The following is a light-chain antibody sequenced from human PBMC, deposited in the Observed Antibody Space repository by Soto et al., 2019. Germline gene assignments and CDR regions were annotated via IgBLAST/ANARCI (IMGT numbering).Light chain of an antibody. Sequence: EIVMTQSPATLSVSPGERATLSCRASQSVSSNLAWYQQKPGQAPRLLIYGASTRATGIPARFSGSGSGTVFTLTISSLQSEDFAVYYCQQYNNWPGITFGQGTRLEIK. CDR1: QSVSSN. CDR2: GAS. J-gene: IGKJ5*01. CDR3: QQYNNWPGIT. V-gene: IGKV3-15*01.